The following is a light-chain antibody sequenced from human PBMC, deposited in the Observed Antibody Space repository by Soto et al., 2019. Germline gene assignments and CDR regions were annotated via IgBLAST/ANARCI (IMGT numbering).Light chain of an antibody. Sequence: QSVLTQPASVSGSPGQSITISCTGTSSDVGGYNYVSWYQQHPGKAPKLMIYDVSNRPSGVSNRFSGYESGNTASLTISGLQAEDEADYYCSSYTSSSTVVFGGGTKLTVL. CDR1: SSDVGGYNY. V-gene: IGLV2-14*01. CDR2: DVS. CDR3: SSYTSSSTVV. J-gene: IGLJ2*01.